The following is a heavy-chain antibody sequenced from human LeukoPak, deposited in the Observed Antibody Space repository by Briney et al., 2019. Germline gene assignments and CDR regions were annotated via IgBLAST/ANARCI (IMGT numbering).Heavy chain of an antibody. CDR3: ARDGVAAPDY. CDR1: GFSFSRYW. CDR2: INSDGRST. D-gene: IGHD3-3*01. Sequence: PGGSLRLSCAASGFSFSRYWMHWVRQVPGKGLVWVSRINSDGRSTTYADSVKGRFTISRDNAKNTLYLQLNSLRAEGTAVYFCARDGVAAPDYWGQGTLVTVSS. J-gene: IGHJ4*02. V-gene: IGHV3-74*01.